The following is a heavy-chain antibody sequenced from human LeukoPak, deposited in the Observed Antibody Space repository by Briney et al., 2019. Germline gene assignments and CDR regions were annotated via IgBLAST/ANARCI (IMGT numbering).Heavy chain of an antibody. CDR3: AREYIAVAGTWFDP. CDR1: GGSISSYY. V-gene: IGHV4-59*01. J-gene: IGHJ5*02. CDR2: IYYSGST. D-gene: IGHD6-19*01. Sequence: SETLSLTCTVSGGSISSYYWSWIRQSPGKGLEWIGCIYYSGSTNYNPSLKSRVTISVDTSKNQFSLKLSSVTAADTAVYYCAREYIAVAGTWFDPWGQGTLVTVSS.